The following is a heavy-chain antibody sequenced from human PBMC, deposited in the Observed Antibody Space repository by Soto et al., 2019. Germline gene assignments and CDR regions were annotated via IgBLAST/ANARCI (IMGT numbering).Heavy chain of an antibody. Sequence: SETLSLTCTVSGGSISSSSYYWGWIRQPPGKGLEWIGSIYYSGSTYYNPSLKSRVTISVDTSKNQFSLKLSSVTAADTAVYYCARLFYIWGSYRYFDYWGQGTLVNVS. J-gene: IGHJ4*02. CDR2: IYYSGST. D-gene: IGHD3-16*02. CDR3: ARLFYIWGSYRYFDY. CDR1: GGSISSSSYY. V-gene: IGHV4-39*01.